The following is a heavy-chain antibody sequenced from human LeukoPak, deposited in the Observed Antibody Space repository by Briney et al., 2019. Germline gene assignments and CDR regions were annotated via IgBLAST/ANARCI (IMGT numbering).Heavy chain of an antibody. J-gene: IGHJ4*02. CDR1: GVTFNNYG. Sequence: PGGSLRLSCGASGVTFNNYGTNWVRQAPGKGLEWVSGIGGSGDKTYYADSVKGRFTISRDNSKTTLYLEMNSLRPEDTAVYYCAQDQAWLRFEYWGQGTLVTVSS. CDR3: AQDQAWLRFEY. CDR2: IGGSGDKT. V-gene: IGHV3-23*01. D-gene: IGHD5-12*01.